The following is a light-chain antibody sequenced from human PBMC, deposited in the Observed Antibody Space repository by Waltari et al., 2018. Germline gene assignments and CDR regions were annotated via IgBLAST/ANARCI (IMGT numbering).Light chain of an antibody. V-gene: IGLV2-14*01. Sequence: QSALTQPASVSGSPGQSITISCSGTSSDVGGYNYVSWYQHPPGTAPKLMIYEVSNRPSGVSNRFSGSKSGNTASLTISGLQAEDEADYYCSSYTSSVTWVFGGGTKLTVL. J-gene: IGLJ2*01. CDR1: SSDVGGYNY. CDR3: SSYTSSVTWV. CDR2: EVS.